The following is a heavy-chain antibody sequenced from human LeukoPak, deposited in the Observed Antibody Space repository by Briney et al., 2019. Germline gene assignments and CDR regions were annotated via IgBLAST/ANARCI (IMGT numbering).Heavy chain of an antibody. D-gene: IGHD3-10*01. J-gene: IGHJ6*02. CDR1: GASISSSSYH. CDR3: ARLDGSGSQGGVYYYGMDV. Sequence: SETLSLTCTVSGASISSSSYHWGWIRQPPGKGLEWIGSIHYSGSTYYNPSLKSRLTIFVDTCKDQFSLKLSSVTAADRAVYYCARLDGSGSQGGVYYYGMDVWGQGTTVTVSS. V-gene: IGHV4-39*01. CDR2: IHYSGST.